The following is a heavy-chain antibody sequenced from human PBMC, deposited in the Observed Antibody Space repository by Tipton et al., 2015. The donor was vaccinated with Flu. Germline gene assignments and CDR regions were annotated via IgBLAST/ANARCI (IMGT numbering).Heavy chain of an antibody. Sequence: SLRLSCAASGFAFSDYYMSWIRRAPGKGLEWVSYITSSGSTIFYADSVKGRFTISRDNVKNLLYLQMNSLRAEDTALYYCARGDGSGRNDDAYDIWGQGTVVTVSS. CDR2: ITSSGSTI. D-gene: IGHD3-10*01. J-gene: IGHJ3*02. CDR3: ARGDGSGRNDDAYDI. V-gene: IGHV3-11*04. CDR1: GFAFSDYY.